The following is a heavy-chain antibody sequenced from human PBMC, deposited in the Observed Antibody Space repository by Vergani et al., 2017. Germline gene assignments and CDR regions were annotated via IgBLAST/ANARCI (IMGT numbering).Heavy chain of an antibody. CDR3: FYDFWAGYDSGDV. CDR2: IRDKAYNYAT. CDR1: GLNFSDSA. V-gene: IGHV3-73*02. D-gene: IGHD3/OR15-3a*01. J-gene: IGHJ6*04. Sequence: EVHLVESGGGLVQPGESLKLSCATSGLNFSDSAIHWVRQTSGKGLEWIGRIRDKAYNYATVYAVSVKGRFTISRDASKKTAYLQMNGLTTEDTAVYYCFYDFWAGYDSGDVWGKGTTVTVSS.